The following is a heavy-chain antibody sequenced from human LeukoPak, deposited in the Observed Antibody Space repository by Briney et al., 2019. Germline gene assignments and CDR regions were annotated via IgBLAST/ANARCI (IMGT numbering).Heavy chain of an antibody. CDR2: ISDSGTT. CDR1: GFAVSGNH. Sequence: GGSLRLSCAASGFAVSGNHMTWVRQAPGKGLEWVSVISDSGTTFYADSVKGRLTISRDISKNTIYLQMNNLRPEDTAVYYCAGYGGYSFWGQGTLVTVSS. J-gene: IGHJ4*01. V-gene: IGHV3-66*01. CDR3: AGYGGYSF. D-gene: IGHD4-23*01.